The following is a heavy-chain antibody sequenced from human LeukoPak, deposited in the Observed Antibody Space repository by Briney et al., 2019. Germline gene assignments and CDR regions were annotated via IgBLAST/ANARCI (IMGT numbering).Heavy chain of an antibody. CDR2: IYYSGST. J-gene: IGHJ4*02. Sequence: PSETLSLTCTVSGGSISSSSYYWGWIRQPPGKGLEWIGSIYYSGSTYYNPSLKSRVTISVDTSKNQFSLKLSSVTAADTAVYYCARESYYYDSSGSNGFDYWGQGTLVTVSS. V-gene: IGHV4-39*07. D-gene: IGHD3-22*01. CDR1: GGSISSSSYY. CDR3: ARESYYYDSSGSNGFDY.